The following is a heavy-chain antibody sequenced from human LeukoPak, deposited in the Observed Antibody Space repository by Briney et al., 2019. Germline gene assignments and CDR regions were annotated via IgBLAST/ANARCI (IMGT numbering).Heavy chain of an antibody. J-gene: IGHJ4*02. CDR2: ITGGGGST. CDR1: GFTFSTYA. CDR3: AKDGRSGAPFDR. D-gene: IGHD3-3*01. V-gene: IGHV3-23*01. Sequence: PGGSLRLSCAPSGFTFSTYAMAWVRQAPGKGLEWVSLITGGGGSTDYADSVKGRFTISRDNSKNTLYLQMNSLRVEDTATYYCAKDGRSGAPFDRWGQGTVLTVSS.